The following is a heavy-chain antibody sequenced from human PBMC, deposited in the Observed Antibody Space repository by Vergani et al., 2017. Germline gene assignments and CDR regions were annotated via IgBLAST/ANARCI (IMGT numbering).Heavy chain of an antibody. CDR2: INPNSGGT. D-gene: IGHD2-2*01. J-gene: IGHJ4*02. V-gene: IGHV1-2*02. CDR3: ARVGTSSNRDYFDY. Sequence: QVQLVQSGAEVKKPGASVKVSCKASGYTFTDYFMHWVRQAPGQGLEWMGWINPNSGGTNYAQKFQGRVTMTRDTSISQAYMELSNLRSDDTAVYYCARVGTSSNRDYFDYWGQGTLVTVSS. CDR1: GYTFTDYF.